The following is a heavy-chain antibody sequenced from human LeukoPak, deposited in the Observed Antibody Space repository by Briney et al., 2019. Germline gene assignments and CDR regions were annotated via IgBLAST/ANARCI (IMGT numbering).Heavy chain of an antibody. CDR3: ARRVAAAGFDY. D-gene: IGHD6-13*01. V-gene: IGHV1-8*03. CDR2: MNPNSGNT. Sequence: ASVKVSCKASGYTFTSYGISWVRQATGQGLEWMGWMNPNSGNTGYAQKFQGRVTITRNTSISTAYMELSSLRSEDTAVYYCARRVAAAGFDYWGQGTLVTVSS. CDR1: GYTFTSYG. J-gene: IGHJ4*02.